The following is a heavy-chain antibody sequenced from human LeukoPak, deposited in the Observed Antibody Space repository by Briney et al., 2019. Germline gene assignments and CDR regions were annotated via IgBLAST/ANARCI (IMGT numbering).Heavy chain of an antibody. CDR1: GFTFSSYG. CDR2: IRYDGSNK. V-gene: IGHV3-30*02. J-gene: IGHJ4*02. CDR3: AGYHYGDMVRGVITAY. Sequence: GGSLRLSCAASGFTFSSYGMHWVRQAPGKGLEWVAFIRYDGSNKYYADSVKGRFTISRDNSKNTLYLQMNSLRAEDTAVYYCAGYHYGDMVRGVITAYWGQGTLVTVSS. D-gene: IGHD3-10*01.